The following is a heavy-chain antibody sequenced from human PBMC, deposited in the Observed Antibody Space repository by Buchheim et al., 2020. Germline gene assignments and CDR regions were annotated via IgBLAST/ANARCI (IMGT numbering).Heavy chain of an antibody. D-gene: IGHD3-16*01. CDR2: IRYDGSNK. V-gene: IGHV3-30*02. CDR1: GFTFSSYG. J-gene: IGHJ4*02. Sequence: QVQLVESGGGVVQPGRSLRLSCAASGFTFSSYGMHWVRQAPGKGLEWVAFIRYDGSNKYYAESVKGRFTISRDNSKNTLYLQMNSLRAEDTAVYYCASQVGITFGGVYWGQGTL. CDR3: ASQVGITFGGVY.